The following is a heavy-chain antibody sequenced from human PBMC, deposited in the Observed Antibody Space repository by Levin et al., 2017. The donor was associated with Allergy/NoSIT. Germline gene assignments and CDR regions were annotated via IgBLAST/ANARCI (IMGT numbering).Heavy chain of an antibody. CDR3: ARGDFWSAYCDY. CDR1: GGSFSSYY. CDR2: IYYSGTT. J-gene: IGHJ4*02. D-gene: IGHD3-3*01. V-gene: IGHV4-59*01. Sequence: SETLSLTCTVSGGSFSSYYWSWVRQPPGKGLEWVGYIYYSGTTNYNPALKSRVTMSVDTSKNQFSLKLSTVTAADTAVYDCARGDFWSAYCDYWGQGTPVAVSP.